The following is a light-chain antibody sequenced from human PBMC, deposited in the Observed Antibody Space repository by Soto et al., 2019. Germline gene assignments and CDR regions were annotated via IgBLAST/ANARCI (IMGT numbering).Light chain of an antibody. Sequence: VLTQYTATLSLYGGERVTLCCRASQTVTRSYLAWYQQKPGQAPRLLIYGASIRATGIPDRFSGSGSGTDFTLTISRLEPEDFAVYYCQQYGTSPRTFAQATKVDI. V-gene: IGKV3-20*01. J-gene: IGKJ1*01. CDR2: GAS. CDR1: QTVTRSY. CDR3: QQYGTSPRT.